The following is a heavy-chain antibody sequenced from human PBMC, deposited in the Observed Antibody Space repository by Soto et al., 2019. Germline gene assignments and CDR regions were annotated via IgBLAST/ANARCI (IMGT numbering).Heavy chain of an antibody. V-gene: IGHV3-21*01. CDR2: ISSSSDYI. J-gene: IGHJ4*02. Sequence: PGGSLRLSCAASGFTFSTYSMNWFRQAPGKGLEWVSCISSSSDYIYYADSVKGRFTISRDNAKNSLYLQMNSLRAEDTAVYYCARDSPSPGISPIDYWGQGTLVTVSS. CDR1: GFTFSTYS. CDR3: ARDSPSPGISPIDY.